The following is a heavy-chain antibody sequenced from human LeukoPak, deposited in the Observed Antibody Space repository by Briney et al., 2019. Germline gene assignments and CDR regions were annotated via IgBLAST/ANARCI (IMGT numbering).Heavy chain of an antibody. CDR3: ARGVAVAGRRAYFDY. V-gene: IGHV3-66*01. CDR2: IYSGGST. CDR1: GFTFSSNY. D-gene: IGHD6-19*01. J-gene: IGHJ4*02. Sequence: GGSLRLSCAASGFTFSSNYMNWVRQAPGKGLEWVSVIYSGGSTYYADSVKGRFTISRDNSKNTLYLQMNSLRAEDTAVYYCARGVAVAGRRAYFDYWGQGTLVTVSS.